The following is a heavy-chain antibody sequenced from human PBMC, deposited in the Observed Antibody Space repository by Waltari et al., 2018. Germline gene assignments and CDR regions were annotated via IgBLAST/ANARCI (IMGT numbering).Heavy chain of an antibody. D-gene: IGHD3-3*01. Sequence: VKLVQSGAAVKTPGASVDISCKTSGYTFTSSYIHWIRQAPGQGPECMGIINPTDDSVPYAQKFQDRVIMTSDTSTNTVFMELRGLTSDDTAIYFCARDDHRSSGYYGLIVDFWGQGTPVTVSS. V-gene: IGHV1-46*01. J-gene: IGHJ4*02. CDR2: INPTDDSV. CDR3: ARDDHRSSGYYGLIVDF. CDR1: GYTFTSSY.